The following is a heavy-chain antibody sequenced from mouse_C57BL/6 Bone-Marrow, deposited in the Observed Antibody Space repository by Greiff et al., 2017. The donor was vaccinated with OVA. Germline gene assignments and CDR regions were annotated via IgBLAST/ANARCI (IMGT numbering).Heavy chain of an antibody. Sequence: EVQLQQSGAELVRPGASVKLSCTASGFNIKDDYMHWVKQRPEQGLEWIGWIDPENGDTEYASKFQGKATITADTSSNTAYLQLSSLTSEDTAVYYCTTPYYSPWFAYWGQGTLVTVSA. CDR3: TTPYYSPWFAY. J-gene: IGHJ3*01. CDR1: GFNIKDDY. CDR2: IDPENGDT. D-gene: IGHD2-12*01. V-gene: IGHV14-4*01.